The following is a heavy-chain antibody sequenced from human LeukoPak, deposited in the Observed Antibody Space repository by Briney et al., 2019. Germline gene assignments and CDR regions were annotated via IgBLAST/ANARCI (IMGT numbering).Heavy chain of an antibody. V-gene: IGHV1-69*04. D-gene: IGHD5-18*01. J-gene: IGHJ6*02. Sequence: SVKVSCKASGGTFSSYAISWVRQAPGQGLEWMGRIIPILGIANYAQKFQGRVTITADKSTSTAYMELSSLRSEDTAIYYCASKSIEDSYGPGYHYFGMDVWGQGTTVTVSS. CDR3: ASKSIEDSYGPGYHYFGMDV. CDR2: IIPILGIA. CDR1: GGTFSSYA.